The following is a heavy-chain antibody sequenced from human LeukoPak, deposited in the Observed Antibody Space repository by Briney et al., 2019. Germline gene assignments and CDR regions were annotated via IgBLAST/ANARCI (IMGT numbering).Heavy chain of an antibody. CDR2: INPSGGST. CDR3: VRETMIRGVLTLDY. J-gene: IGHJ4*02. CDR1: GYTFTNYY. D-gene: IGHD3-10*01. V-gene: IGHV1-46*01. Sequence: ASVKVSCKASGYTFTNYYMHWVRQAPGQGLEWMGIINPSGGSTNYAQKFQGRVTMTRDTSTSTVYMELSSPRSEDTAVYYCVRETMIRGVLTLDYWGQGTLVTVSS.